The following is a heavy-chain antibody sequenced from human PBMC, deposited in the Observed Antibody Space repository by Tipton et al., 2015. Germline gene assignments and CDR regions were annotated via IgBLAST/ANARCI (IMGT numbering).Heavy chain of an antibody. CDR3: ARSLFPETAGLENWFDP. CDR2: ISHSGNT. V-gene: IGHV4-38-2*01. J-gene: IGHJ5*02. CDR1: AYSISSDYY. D-gene: IGHD6-13*01. Sequence: TLSLTCAVSAYSISSDYYWGWIRQPPGKGLEWIGSISHSGNTYYNPSLKSRVTISVDTSENQFSLRLSSVTAADTAVYYCARSLFPETAGLENWFDPWGQGTLVTVSS.